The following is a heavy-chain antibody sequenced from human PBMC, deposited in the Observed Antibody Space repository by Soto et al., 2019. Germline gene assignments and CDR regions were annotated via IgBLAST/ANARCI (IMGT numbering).Heavy chain of an antibody. CDR2: IYYSGST. D-gene: IGHD6-6*01. V-gene: IGHV4-31*03. CDR3: ARDQIAARYYYGMHV. CDR1: GGSISSVGYY. J-gene: IGHJ6*02. Sequence: TLSLPCPFSGGSISSVGYYWSLIRQHPGKGLEWIGYIYYSGSTYYNPSLKSRVTISVDTSKNQFSLKLSSVTAADTAVYYCARDQIAARYYYGMHVWGQGTTVPVS.